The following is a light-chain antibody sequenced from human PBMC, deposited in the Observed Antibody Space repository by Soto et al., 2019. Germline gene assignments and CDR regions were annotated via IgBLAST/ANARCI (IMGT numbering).Light chain of an antibody. V-gene: IGKV1-5*01. CDR3: HQYNSYTWT. CDR2: DAS. CDR1: QSISSW. Sequence: DIEMTQSPSTLSASVGERATISCRASQSISSWLAWYQQKPGKAPKLLIWDASTLESGVPARFSASGSGTEFTLTISGLQPDDFAAYYCHQYNSYTWTFGQGTKVDIK. J-gene: IGKJ1*01.